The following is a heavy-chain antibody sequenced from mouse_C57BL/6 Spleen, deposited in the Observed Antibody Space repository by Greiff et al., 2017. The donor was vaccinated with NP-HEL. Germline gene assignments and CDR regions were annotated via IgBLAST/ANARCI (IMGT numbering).Heavy chain of an antibody. CDR2: IYPGDGDT. V-gene: IGHV1-80*01. D-gene: IGHD4-1*01. CDR3: AKGGQTGTMGFAY. J-gene: IGHJ3*01. CDR1: GYAFSSYW. Sequence: VQLQQSGAELVKPGASVKISCKASGYAFSSYWMNWVKQRPGKGLEWIGQIYPGDGDTNYNGKFKGKATLTADKSSSTAYMQLSSLTSEDSAVYFCAKGGQTGTMGFAYWGQGTLVTVSA.